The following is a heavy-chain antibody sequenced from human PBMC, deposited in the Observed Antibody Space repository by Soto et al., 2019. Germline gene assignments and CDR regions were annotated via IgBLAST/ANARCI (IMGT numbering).Heavy chain of an antibody. J-gene: IGHJ1*01. D-gene: IGHD3-9*01. CDR1: GFSLSTSGVG. Sequence: QITLKESGPTLVKPTQTLTLTCTFSGFSLSTSGVGVGWIRQPPGKALEWLALIYWDDDKRLCPSIKSRLTLIKDTSQSHVIPTSSDMDPVDSITYYCAHTELVNPIRTHYFQHWGQGTLVTVSS. V-gene: IGHV2-5*02. CDR2: IYWDDDK. CDR3: AHTELVNPIRTHYFQH.